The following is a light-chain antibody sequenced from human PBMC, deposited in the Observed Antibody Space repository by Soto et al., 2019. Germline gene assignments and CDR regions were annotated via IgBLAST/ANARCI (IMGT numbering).Light chain of an antibody. V-gene: IGLV1-44*01. CDR2: SNN. CDR3: AAWEDSLNGHV. J-gene: IGLJ1*01. CDR1: SSNIGSNT. Sequence: QSVLTQPPSASGTPGQRVTISCSGTSSNIGSNTVNWNQQLPGTDPKLLIYSNNQRPSGVPDRFSGSKSGTSASLAISGLQSGDEADYYCAAWEDSLNGHVFGTGTKLTVL.